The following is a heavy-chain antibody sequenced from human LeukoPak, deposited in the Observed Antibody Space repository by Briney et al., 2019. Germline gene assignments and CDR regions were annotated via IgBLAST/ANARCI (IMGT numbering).Heavy chain of an antibody. D-gene: IGHD4-17*01. Sequence: GGSLRLSCAASGFTFSSYAMHWVRQAPGKGLEWVAVISYDGSNKYYADSVKGRFTISRDNSKNTLYLQMNSLRAEDTAVYYCARDTVTSEAFDYWGQGTLVTVSS. CDR1: GFTFSSYA. CDR2: ISYDGSNK. CDR3: ARDTVTSEAFDY. V-gene: IGHV3-30*04. J-gene: IGHJ4*02.